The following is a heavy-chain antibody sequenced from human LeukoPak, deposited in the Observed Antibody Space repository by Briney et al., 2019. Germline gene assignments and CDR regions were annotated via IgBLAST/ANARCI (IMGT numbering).Heavy chain of an antibody. Sequence: PGGSLRLSCAASGFRFSDAWMSWVRQAPGKGLEWVGCIKRKIDGARTDYVESVKGRFTISRDDSKNTLFLQMNSLKIEDTAVYYCTTGYSSGYVEDYWGQGTRVSVSS. J-gene: IGHJ4*02. V-gene: IGHV3-15*01. CDR3: TTGYSSGYVEDY. CDR2: IKRKIDGART. CDR1: GFRFSDAW. D-gene: IGHD3-22*01.